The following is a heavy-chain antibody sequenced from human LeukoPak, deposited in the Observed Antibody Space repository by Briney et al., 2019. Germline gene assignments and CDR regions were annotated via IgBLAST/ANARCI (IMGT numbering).Heavy chain of an antibody. CDR2: IYSSGST. CDR3: ARLKMAGDSYYFDY. Sequence: SETLSLTCTVSGGSISSYYWSWIRQPPGKRLEWIGYIYSSGSTNYNPSLKSRVTVSVDTSKNQFSLKLSSVTAADTAVYYCARLKMAGDSYYFDYWGQGTLVTVSS. CDR1: GGSISSYY. V-gene: IGHV4-59*01. D-gene: IGHD4-17*01. J-gene: IGHJ4*02.